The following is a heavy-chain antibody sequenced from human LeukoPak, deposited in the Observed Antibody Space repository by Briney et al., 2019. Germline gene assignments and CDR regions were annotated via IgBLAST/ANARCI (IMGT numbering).Heavy chain of an antibody. CDR3: VKSGAWADFDS. J-gene: IGHJ4*02. CDR1: GFTFSSYG. Sequence: GGSLRLSCSASGFTFSSYGMHWVRQAPGKGLEYVSGISNKGGSTYYADSVKGRFTISRDNSKNTLHLQMSSLRADDTAVYYCVKSGAWADFDSWGQGTLVTVSS. V-gene: IGHV3-64D*09. CDR2: ISNKGGST. D-gene: IGHD7-27*01.